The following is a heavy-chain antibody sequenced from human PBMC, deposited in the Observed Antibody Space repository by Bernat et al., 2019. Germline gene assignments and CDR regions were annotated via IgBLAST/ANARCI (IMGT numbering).Heavy chain of an antibody. D-gene: IGHD6-13*01. CDR3: AREGGAGSWYDY. V-gene: IGHV3-33*08. CDR2: IWYDGSNK. CDR1: GFTFSSYS. Sequence: VQLVESGGGLVQPGGSLRLSCAASGFTFSSYSMNWVRQAPGKGLEWVAVIWYDGSNKYYADSVKGRFTISRDNSKNTLYLQMNSLRAEDTAVYYCAREGGAGSWYDYWGQGTLVTVSS. J-gene: IGHJ4*02.